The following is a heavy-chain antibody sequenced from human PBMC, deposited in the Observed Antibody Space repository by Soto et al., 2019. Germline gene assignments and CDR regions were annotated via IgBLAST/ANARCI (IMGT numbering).Heavy chain of an antibody. Sequence: GGSLRLSCAASGFTFSSYAMSWVRQAPGKGLEWVSAISGSGGSTYYADSVKGRFTISRDNSKNTLYLQMNSLRAEDTAVYYCAKALYGTYYYYGMDVWGQGTTVTVSS. CDR1: GFTFSSYA. CDR3: AKALYGTYYYYGMDV. CDR2: ISGSGGST. D-gene: IGHD1-1*01. J-gene: IGHJ6*02. V-gene: IGHV3-23*01.